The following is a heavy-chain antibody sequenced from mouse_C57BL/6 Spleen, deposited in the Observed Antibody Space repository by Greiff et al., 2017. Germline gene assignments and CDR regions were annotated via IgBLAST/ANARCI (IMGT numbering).Heavy chain of an antibody. CDR3: ARSFYSGCD. D-gene: IGHD1-1*01. J-gene: IGHJ2*01. CDR1: GYAFTNYL. V-gene: IGHV1-54*01. CDR2: INPGSGGT. Sequence: QVQLQQSGAELVRPGTSVKVSCKASGYAFTNYLIEWVKQRPGQGLEWIGVINPGSGGTNYNEKFKGKATLTADKTSSTAYMQLSSLTSEDSAVYFCARSFYSGCDWGQGTTLTVSS.